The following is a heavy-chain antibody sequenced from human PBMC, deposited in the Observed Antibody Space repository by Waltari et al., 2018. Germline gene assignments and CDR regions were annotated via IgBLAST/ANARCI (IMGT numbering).Heavy chain of an antibody. Sequence: QVQLVQSGAEVKKPGASVKVSCKVSGYTLTELSMHWVRKAPGRGLEWMGGFDPEDGETIYAQKFQGRVTMTEDTSTDTVYMELSTLKSEDTAVYYCALSGYSYGYVDFQHWGQGTLVTVSS. D-gene: IGHD5-18*01. V-gene: IGHV1-24*01. CDR1: GYTLTELS. J-gene: IGHJ1*01. CDR3: ALSGYSYGYVDFQH. CDR2: FDPEDGET.